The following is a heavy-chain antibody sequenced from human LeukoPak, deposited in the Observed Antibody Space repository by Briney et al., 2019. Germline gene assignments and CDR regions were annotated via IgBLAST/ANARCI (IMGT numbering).Heavy chain of an antibody. D-gene: IGHD6-25*01. CDR2: FNPKSGNA. Sequence: GASVKVSCKASGYSYTSYDVNWVRQAPGQGLEWMGWFNPKSGNAGYAQKFQGRVTMTRNISMTTAYMELNSLTSEDTAVYYCAGGVGSAINKEAFDIWGQGTVVTVSS. V-gene: IGHV1-8*01. CDR1: GYSYTSYD. J-gene: IGHJ3*02. CDR3: AGGVGSAINKEAFDI.